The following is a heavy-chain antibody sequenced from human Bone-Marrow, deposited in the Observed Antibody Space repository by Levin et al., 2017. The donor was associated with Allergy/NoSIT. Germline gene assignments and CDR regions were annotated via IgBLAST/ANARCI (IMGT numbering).Heavy chain of an antibody. D-gene: IGHD3-16*01. Sequence: CAASEFIFSSYVMHWVRQATPQGPDWVAVIWYDGTKRYYGDSVKGRFTVSRDNSKNTLYLQMNRLTVEDTAVYYCARDSSYGPFDYWGQGTLVSVSS. CDR2: IWYDGTKR. J-gene: IGHJ4*02. CDR1: EFIFSSYV. CDR3: ARDSSYGPFDY. V-gene: IGHV3-33*01.